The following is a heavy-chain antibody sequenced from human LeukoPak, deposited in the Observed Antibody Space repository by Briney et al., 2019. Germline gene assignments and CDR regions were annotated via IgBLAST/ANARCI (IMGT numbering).Heavy chain of an antibody. CDR2: ISSSGSTI. Sequence: GGSLRLSCAASGFTFTDYYMSWIRQAPGKGLEWLSYISSSGSTIYYADSVKGRFTISRDNAKNSLYLQMNSLRAEDTAVYYCARKRRSSSWYGTLDYWGQGTLVTVSS. D-gene: IGHD6-13*01. V-gene: IGHV3-11*04. CDR1: GFTFTDYY. J-gene: IGHJ4*02. CDR3: ARKRRSSSWYGTLDY.